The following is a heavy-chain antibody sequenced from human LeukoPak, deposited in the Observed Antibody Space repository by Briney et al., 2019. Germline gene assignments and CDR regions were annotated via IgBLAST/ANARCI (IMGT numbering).Heavy chain of an antibody. V-gene: IGHV3-7*01. J-gene: IGHJ4*02. CDR2: IDPDGSEK. CDR1: GFTFNSYW. Sequence: GGSLRLSCAASGFTFNSYWMSWVRQAPGKGLEWVANIDPDGSEKQYGDSVKGRFTTSRDNAKNSLYLQMNSLRAEDTAIYYCAGYYYFGDNNWRYFDKWGQGTLVTVSS. D-gene: IGHD2/OR15-2a*01. CDR3: AGYYYFGDNNWRYFDK.